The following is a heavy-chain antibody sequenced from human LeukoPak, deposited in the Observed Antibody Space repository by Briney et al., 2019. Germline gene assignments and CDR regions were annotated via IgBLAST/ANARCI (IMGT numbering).Heavy chain of an antibody. CDR3: ARGSYYDSSGYYFHHDAFDI. J-gene: IGHJ3*02. V-gene: IGHV1-18*01. Sequence: ASVNVSFKASVYTFTSYGISWVRQTPGQGLEWMGWISAYNGNTNYAQKLQGRVTMTTDTSTSTAYMELRSLRPDDTAVYYCARGSYYDSSGYYFHHDAFDIWGQGTMVTVSS. D-gene: IGHD3-22*01. CDR2: ISAYNGNT. CDR1: VYTFTSYG.